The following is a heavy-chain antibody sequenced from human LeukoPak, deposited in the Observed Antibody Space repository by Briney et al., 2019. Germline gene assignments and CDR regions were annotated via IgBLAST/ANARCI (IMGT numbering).Heavy chain of an antibody. J-gene: IGHJ3*02. CDR3: ARDWEAATGHDAFDI. CDR2: IKQDGSEK. D-gene: IGHD2-15*01. V-gene: IGHV3-7*01. CDR1: GFTFSSYW. Sequence: PGGSLRLSCAASGFTFSSYWMSWVRQAPGKGLEWVANIKQDGSEKYYVDSVKGRFTISRDNAKNSLYLQMNSLRAEDTAVYYCARDWEAATGHDAFDIWGQGTMVTVSS.